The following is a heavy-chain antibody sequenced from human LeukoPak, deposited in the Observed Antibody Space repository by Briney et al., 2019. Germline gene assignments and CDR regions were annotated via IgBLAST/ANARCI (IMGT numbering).Heavy chain of an antibody. CDR2: MTPASRFT. J-gene: IGHJ1*01. CDR3: ATESAVTISGVVFHYFHP. D-gene: IGHD3-3*01. V-gene: IGHV1-8*01. Sequence: ASVKVSCKASAYIFGTDDVHWLREAPGQGLEWMGWMTPASRFTGYAQNFQGRLTLTWDATVNTVYMELTSLRSDDTAVYYCATESAVTISGVVFHYFHPWGQGTLVTVSP. CDR1: AYIFGTDD.